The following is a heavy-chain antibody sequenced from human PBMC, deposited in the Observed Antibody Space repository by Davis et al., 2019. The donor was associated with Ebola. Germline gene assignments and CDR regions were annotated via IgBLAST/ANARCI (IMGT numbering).Heavy chain of an antibody. CDR1: GFTVSSNY. CDR3: AKSRGYADPYFDS. Sequence: GEFLKISCAASGFTVSSNYMSWVRQAPGKGLEWVSVIYSGGSTYYADSVTGRFTFSRDNSNNSLYLQKHSLRRDDSALYYCAKSRGYADPYFDSWGQGTLVTVSS. J-gene: IGHJ4*02. CDR2: IYSGGST. D-gene: IGHD1-1*01. V-gene: IGHV3-53*01.